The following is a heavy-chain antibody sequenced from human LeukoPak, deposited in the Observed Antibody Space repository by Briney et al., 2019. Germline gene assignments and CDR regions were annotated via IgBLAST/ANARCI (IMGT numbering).Heavy chain of an antibody. V-gene: IGHV4-59*01. D-gene: IGHD3-10*01. CDR3: ARELVRGVIGAFDI. Sequence: PSETLSLXCTVSGGSNREYYLSWIRQPPGKGLEWIGYIYDSGSTNYNPSLKSRVTISVDTSKNHFSLKLSSVTAADTAVYYCARELVRGVIGAFDIWGQGTMVTVSS. J-gene: IGHJ3*02. CDR1: GGSNREYY. CDR2: IYDSGST.